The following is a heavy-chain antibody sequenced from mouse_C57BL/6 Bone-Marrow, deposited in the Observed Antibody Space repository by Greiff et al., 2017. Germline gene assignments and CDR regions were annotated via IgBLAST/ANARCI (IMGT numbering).Heavy chain of an antibody. J-gene: IGHJ2*01. CDR3: AVEGVGGY. V-gene: IGHV1-82*01. Sequence: VQLQQSGPELVKPGASVKISCKASGYAFSSSWMNWVKQRPGKGLEWIGRIYPGDGDTNYNGKFKGKATLTADKSSSTAYMQPSSLTSEDSAVYFCAVEGVGGYWGQGTTLTVSS. D-gene: IGHD1-1*02. CDR1: GYAFSSSW. CDR2: IYPGDGDT.